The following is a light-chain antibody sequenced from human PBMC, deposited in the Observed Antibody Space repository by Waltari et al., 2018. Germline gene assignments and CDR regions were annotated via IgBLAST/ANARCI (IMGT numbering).Light chain of an antibody. CDR1: QSVNSN. V-gene: IGKV3-15*01. CDR3: QQYNNWPRGT. J-gene: IGKJ1*01. CDR2: GAS. Sequence: EIVITQSPAHLSVSPWERSTLSCRASQSVNSNLAWYQQKPGQAPRLLIYGASTRATGIPARFSGSGSGTEFTLTISSLQSEDFAVYYCQQYNNWPRGTFGQGTKVEIK.